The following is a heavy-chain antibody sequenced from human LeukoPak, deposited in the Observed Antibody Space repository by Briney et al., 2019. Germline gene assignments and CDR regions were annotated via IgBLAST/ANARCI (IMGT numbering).Heavy chain of an antibody. D-gene: IGHD5-24*01. CDR2: IYSGGRT. CDR1: GFTVSSNY. Sequence: GSLILSCAASGFTVSSNYMMWVRQAPGKGVEGVSVIYSGGRTYYADSVKGRFTISRDNSKKTLYLQMNSLSPEDTAVYYCAKGVLQVDWGLGTLVTVSS. CDR3: AKGVLQVD. J-gene: IGHJ4*02. V-gene: IGHV3-53*01.